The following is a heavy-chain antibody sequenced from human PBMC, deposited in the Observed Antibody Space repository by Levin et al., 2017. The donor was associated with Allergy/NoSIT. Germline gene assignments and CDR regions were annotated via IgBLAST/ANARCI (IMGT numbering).Heavy chain of an antibody. J-gene: IGHJ4*02. CDR2: IYTSGST. CDR3: ARESDYYDSSGYKARENLLDY. V-gene: IGHV4-4*07. Sequence: SETLSLTCAVSGGSISGYYWSWIRQPAGKGLEWIGRIYTSGSTNYNPSLKSRVSMSVDTSKNQFSLRLSSVTAADTAVYYCARESDYYDSSGYKARENLLDYWGQGTLVTVSS. D-gene: IGHD3-22*01. CDR1: GGSISGYY.